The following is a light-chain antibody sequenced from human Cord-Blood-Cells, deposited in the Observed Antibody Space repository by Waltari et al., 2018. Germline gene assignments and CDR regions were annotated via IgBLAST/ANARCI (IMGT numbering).Light chain of an antibody. Sequence: QYALTQPASVSGSPGQSITISCTGTSSDVGGYNYVSWYQQHQGKAPKLMIYDVSNRPSGVSNRFAGSKSGNTASLTISGLQAEDVADYYCSSYTSSSTYVFGTGTKVTVL. CDR1: SSDVGGYNY. CDR3: SSYTSSSTYV. J-gene: IGLJ1*01. V-gene: IGLV2-14*03. CDR2: DVS.